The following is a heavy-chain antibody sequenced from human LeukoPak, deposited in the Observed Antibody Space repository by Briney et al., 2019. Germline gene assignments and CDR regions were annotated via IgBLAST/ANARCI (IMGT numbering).Heavy chain of an antibody. CDR3: ATEYSSSWYNWFDT. CDR2: INSDGSST. D-gene: IGHD6-13*01. CDR1: GFTFSSYW. J-gene: IGHJ5*02. Sequence: GGSLRLSCAASGFTFSSYWMHWVRQAPGKGLVWVSRINSDGSSTSYADSVKGRFTISRDNAKNTLYLQMNSLRAEDTAVYYCATEYSSSWYNWFDTWGQGTLVTVSS. V-gene: IGHV3-74*01.